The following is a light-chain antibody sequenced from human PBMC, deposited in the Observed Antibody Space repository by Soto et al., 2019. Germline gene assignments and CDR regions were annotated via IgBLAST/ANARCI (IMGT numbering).Light chain of an antibody. CDR1: QSVNSN. Sequence: ETVMTQSPATLSVSPGERATLSCRASQSVNSNLAWYQQKLGQAPRVLIYGASTRATGIPDRFSGSGSGTEFILTISSLQSEDFAVYYCQHFNKWPHMPAFGGGTKLAIK. CDR3: QHFNKWPHMPA. J-gene: IGKJ4*01. V-gene: IGKV3-15*01. CDR2: GAS.